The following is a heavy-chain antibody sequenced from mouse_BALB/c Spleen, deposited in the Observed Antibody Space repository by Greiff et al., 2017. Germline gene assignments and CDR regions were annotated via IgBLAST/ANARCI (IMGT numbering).Heavy chain of an antibody. CDR3: TRGGYEYDERPGFAY. Sequence: EVQLQQSGTVLARPGASVKMSCKASGYTFTSYWMHWVKQRPGQGLEWIGAIYPGNSDTSYNQKFKGKAKLTAVTSTSTAYKELSSLTNEDSAVYYCTRGGYEYDERPGFAYWGQGTLVTVSA. D-gene: IGHD2-4*01. V-gene: IGHV1-5*01. J-gene: IGHJ3*01. CDR1: GYTFTSYW. CDR2: IYPGNSDT.